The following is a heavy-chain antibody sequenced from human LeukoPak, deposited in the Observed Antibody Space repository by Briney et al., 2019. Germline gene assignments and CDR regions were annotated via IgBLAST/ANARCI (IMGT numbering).Heavy chain of an antibody. J-gene: IGHJ4*02. CDR1: GFTFSSYG. Sequence: PGGSLRLSCAASGFTFSSYGMHWVRQAPGKGPEWVAVIWYDGSNKYYADSVKGRFTISRDNSKNTLYLQMNSLRAEDTAVYYCARDRAAYFDYWGQGTLVTVSS. CDR2: IWYDGSNK. D-gene: IGHD2-15*01. V-gene: IGHV3-33*01. CDR3: ARDRAAYFDY.